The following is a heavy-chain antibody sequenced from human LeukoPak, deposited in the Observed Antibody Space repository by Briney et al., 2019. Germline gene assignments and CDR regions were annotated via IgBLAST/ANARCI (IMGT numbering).Heavy chain of an antibody. J-gene: IGHJ4*02. Sequence: SETLSLTCTVSGGSISSYYWSWIRQPPGKGLEWIGYIYYSGSTNYNPSLKSRVTISVDTSKNQFSLKLSSVTAADTAVYYCARGRSMVRGVIGYWGQGTLVTVSS. CDR2: IYYSGST. CDR3: ARGRSMVRGVIGY. CDR1: GGSISSYY. V-gene: IGHV4-59*12. D-gene: IGHD3-10*01.